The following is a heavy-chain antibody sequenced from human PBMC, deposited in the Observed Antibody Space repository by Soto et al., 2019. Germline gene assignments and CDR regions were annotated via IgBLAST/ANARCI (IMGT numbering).Heavy chain of an antibody. CDR3: ARLYYYDSSGYYHYFDY. CDR1: GGSISSGGYY. CDR2: IYYSGST. Sequence: KPSETLSLTCTVSGGSISSGGYYWSWIRQHPGKGLEWIGYIYYSGSTYYNPSLKSRVTISVDTSKNQFSLKLSSVTAADTAVYYCARLYYYDSSGYYHYFDYWGQGTLVTVSS. D-gene: IGHD3-22*01. V-gene: IGHV4-31*03. J-gene: IGHJ4*02.